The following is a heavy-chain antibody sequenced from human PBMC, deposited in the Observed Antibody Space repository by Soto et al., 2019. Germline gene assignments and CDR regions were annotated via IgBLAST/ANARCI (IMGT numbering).Heavy chain of an antibody. Sequence: EVQLVESGGALVQPGGSLRLSCAASGFTFSSYRFHWVRQAPGKGLVWVSHINADGSTTTYADSVRGRFTISRHTVKNAVFLQMNSLRVEDTAVYFCAPLGGPQRGARDYWGQGTLVTVSS. CDR2: INADGSTT. J-gene: IGHJ4*02. D-gene: IGHD6-25*01. CDR1: GFTFSSYR. V-gene: IGHV3-74*01. CDR3: APLGGPQRGARDY.